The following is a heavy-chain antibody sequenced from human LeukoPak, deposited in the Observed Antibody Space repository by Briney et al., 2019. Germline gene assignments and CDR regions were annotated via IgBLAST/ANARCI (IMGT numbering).Heavy chain of an antibody. J-gene: IGHJ6*02. CDR1: GFTFSSYA. CDR3: AKDGLYYDFWSGYYKDYYYGMDV. CDR2: ISSNGGST. V-gene: IGHV3-64*01. D-gene: IGHD3-3*01. Sequence: GGSLRLSCAASGFTFSSYAMHWVRQAPGKGLEYVSAISSNGGSTYYANSVKGRFTISRDNSKNTLYLQMNSLRAEDTAVYYCAKDGLYYDFWSGYYKDYYYGMDVWGQGTTVTVSS.